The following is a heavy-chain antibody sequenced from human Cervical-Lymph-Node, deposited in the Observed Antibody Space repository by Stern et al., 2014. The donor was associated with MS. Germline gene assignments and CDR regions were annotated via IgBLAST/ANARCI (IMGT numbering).Heavy chain of an antibody. CDR1: GGTFSSYA. CDR2: IIPIFGTA. Sequence: VQLVESGAEVKKPGSSVKVSCKASGGTFSSYAISWVRQAPGQGLGWMGGIIPIFGTANYAQKFQGRVTITADESTSTAYMELSSLRSEDTAVYYCASAYYYDSSGYYAFDYWGQGTLVTVSS. V-gene: IGHV1-69*01. CDR3: ASAYYYDSSGYYAFDY. J-gene: IGHJ4*02. D-gene: IGHD3-22*01.